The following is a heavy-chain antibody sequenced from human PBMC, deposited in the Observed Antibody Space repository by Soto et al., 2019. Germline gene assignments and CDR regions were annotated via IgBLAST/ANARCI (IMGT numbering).Heavy chain of an antibody. CDR2: MNPNSGNT. V-gene: IGHV1-8*01. CDR1: GYTFTSYD. CDR3: ARTSRDGYNYVY. Sequence: ASVKVSCKASGYTFTSYDINWVRQATGQGLEWMGWMNPNSGNTGYAQKFQGRVTITADESTSTAYMELSSLRSEDTAVYYCARTSRDGYNYVYWGQGTLVTVSS. J-gene: IGHJ4*02. D-gene: IGHD5-12*01.